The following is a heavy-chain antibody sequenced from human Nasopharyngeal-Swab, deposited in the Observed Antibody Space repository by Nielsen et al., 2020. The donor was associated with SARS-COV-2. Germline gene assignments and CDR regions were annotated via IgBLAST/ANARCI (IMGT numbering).Heavy chain of an antibody. D-gene: IGHD6-13*01. Sequence: GGSLRLSCAASGFTFSSYAMSWVRQAPGKGLEWVSNISSSSSYTNYVDSVKGRFTISRDNAKNSLYLQMNSLRAEDTAVYYCVKEIAAASGPFDAFDIWGQGTMVTVSS. J-gene: IGHJ3*02. V-gene: IGHV3-21*05. CDR1: GFTFSSYA. CDR3: VKEIAAASGPFDAFDI. CDR2: ISSSSSYT.